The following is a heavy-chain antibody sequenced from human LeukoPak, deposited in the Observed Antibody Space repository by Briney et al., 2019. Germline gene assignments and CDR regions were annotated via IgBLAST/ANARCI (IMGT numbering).Heavy chain of an antibody. J-gene: IGHJ4*02. CDR3: ARETYSSGWYSDY. D-gene: IGHD6-19*01. V-gene: IGHV3-74*01. CDR2: INTDGSTT. Sequence: GGSLRLSCVASGFTFSSYWMHWVRQAPGKGLVWVSRINTDGSTTTYADSVKGRFTISRDNAKNTLYLQMNSLRAEDTAVYYCARETYSSGWYSDYWGQGTLVTVSS. CDR1: GFTFSSYW.